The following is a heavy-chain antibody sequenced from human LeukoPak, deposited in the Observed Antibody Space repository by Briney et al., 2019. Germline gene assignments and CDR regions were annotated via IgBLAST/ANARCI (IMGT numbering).Heavy chain of an antibody. J-gene: IGHJ4*02. CDR2: IKQDGSEK. CDR3: ARDRYSSGWFQEEGLDY. Sequence: AGGSLRLSCAASGFTFSCYWMSWVRQAPGKGLEWVANIKQDGSEKYYVDSVKGRFTISRDNAKNSLYLQMNSLRAEDTAVYYCARDRYSSGWFQEEGLDYWGQGTLVTVSS. D-gene: IGHD6-19*01. CDR1: GFTFSCYW. V-gene: IGHV3-7*01.